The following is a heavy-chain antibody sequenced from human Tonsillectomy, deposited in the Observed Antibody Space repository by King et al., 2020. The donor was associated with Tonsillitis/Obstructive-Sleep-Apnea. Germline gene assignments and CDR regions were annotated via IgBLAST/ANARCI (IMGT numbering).Heavy chain of an antibody. V-gene: IGHV3-33*01. D-gene: IGHD2-2*01. CDR1: GFTFSDYG. CDR2: IWFDGSTQ. Sequence: VQLVESGGGVVQPGRSLRLSCAASGFTFSDYGMHWFRQAPGKGLEWVALIWFDGSTQYYADSVKGRFTISRDNSMDTLFLQLNSLRAEDTALYYCARVSLTGYCGTASCFGSDYWGQGTLVTVSS. J-gene: IGHJ4*02. CDR3: ARVSLTGYCGTASCFGSDY.